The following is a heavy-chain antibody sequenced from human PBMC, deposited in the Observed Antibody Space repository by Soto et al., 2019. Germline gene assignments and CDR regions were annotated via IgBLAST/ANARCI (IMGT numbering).Heavy chain of an antibody. CDR2: ISAYNGNT. CDR3: ARDLGYCSSTSCYLFDP. Sequence: ASVKVSCKASGYTFTSYGISWVRQAPGQGLEWMGWISAYNGNTNYAQKLQGRATMTTDTSTSTAYMELRSLRSDDTAVYYCARDLGYCSSTSCYLFDPWGQGTLVTVSS. D-gene: IGHD2-2*01. V-gene: IGHV1-18*01. J-gene: IGHJ5*02. CDR1: GYTFTSYG.